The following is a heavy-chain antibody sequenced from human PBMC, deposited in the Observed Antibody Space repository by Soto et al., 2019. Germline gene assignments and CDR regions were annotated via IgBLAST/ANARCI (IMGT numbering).Heavy chain of an antibody. CDR1: GFTFSSYC. J-gene: IGHJ5*02. CDR2: INSDGSSP. CDR3: TRDRRISGFDP. D-gene: IGHD3-16*02. Sequence: GGSLRLSCEASGFTFSSYCMHWVRQGPGRGLEWLSLINSDGSSPNYADSVKGRFTVSRDNAKNTLFLQMNSLRVDDTGVYYCTRDRRISGFDPWGQGTLVTVSS. V-gene: IGHV3-74*01.